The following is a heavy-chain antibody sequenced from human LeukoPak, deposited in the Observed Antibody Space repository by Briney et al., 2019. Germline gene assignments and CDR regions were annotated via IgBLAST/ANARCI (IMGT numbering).Heavy chain of an antibody. V-gene: IGHV3-48*04. D-gene: IGHD2-21*02. CDR3: VRDKAYCGGDCYRLFDY. CDR1: GFTFSSYS. J-gene: IGHJ4*02. Sequence: PGGSLRLSCAASGFTFSSYSMNWVRQAPWKGLEWVSYISSSSSTIYYADSVKGRFTISRDNAKNSLYLQMNSLRAEDTAVYYCVRDKAYCGGDCYRLFDYWGQGTLVTVSS. CDR2: ISSSSSTI.